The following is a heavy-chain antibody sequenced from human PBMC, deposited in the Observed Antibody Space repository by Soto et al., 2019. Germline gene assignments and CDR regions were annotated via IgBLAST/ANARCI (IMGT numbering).Heavy chain of an antibody. J-gene: IGHJ5*02. CDR3: AHSCYCSSTSCQDSDWFDP. Sequence: SGPTLVNPTQTLTLTCTFSGFSLSTSGVGVGWIRQPPGKALEWLALIYWNDDKRYSPSLKSRLTITKDTSKNQVVLTMTNMDPVDTATYYCAHSCYCSSTSCQDSDWFDPWGQGALVTVSS. D-gene: IGHD2-2*01. V-gene: IGHV2-5*01. CDR2: IYWNDDK. CDR1: GFSLSTSGVG.